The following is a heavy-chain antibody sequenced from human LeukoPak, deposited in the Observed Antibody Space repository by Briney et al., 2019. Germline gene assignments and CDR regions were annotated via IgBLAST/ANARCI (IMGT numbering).Heavy chain of an antibody. D-gene: IGHD3-10*01. CDR3: ARGGGCYGSGSLHYYYYGMDV. J-gene: IGHJ6*02. V-gene: IGHV3-48*03. CDR2: ISSSGNTI. Sequence: GGSLRLSCAASGFTFSSYEMNWVRQAPGKGLEWVSYISSSGNTIYYADSVKGRFTTSRDNAKNSLYLQMNSLRAEDTAVYYCARGGGCYGSGSLHYYYYGMDVWGQGTTVTVSS. CDR1: GFTFSSYE.